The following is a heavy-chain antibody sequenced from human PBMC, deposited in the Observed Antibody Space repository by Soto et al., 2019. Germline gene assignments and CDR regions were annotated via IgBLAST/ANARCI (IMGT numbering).Heavy chain of an antibody. Sequence: QVQLQESGPGLVKPSETLSLTCTVSGGSVSSGSYYWSWIRQPPGKGLEWIGYIYYSGSTNYNPSLKGRVTISVDTSKNQFSLKLSSVTAADTAVYYCARGGGYYYLLDYWGQGTLVTVSS. D-gene: IGHD3-22*01. V-gene: IGHV4-61*01. J-gene: IGHJ4*02. CDR1: GGSVSSGSYY. CDR3: ARGGGYYYLLDY. CDR2: IYYSGST.